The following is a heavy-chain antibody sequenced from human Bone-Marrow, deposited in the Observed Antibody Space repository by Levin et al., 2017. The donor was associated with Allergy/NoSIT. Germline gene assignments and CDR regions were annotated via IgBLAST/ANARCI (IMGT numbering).Heavy chain of an antibody. CDR1: GITFGKRA. CDR2: IRNKAYGGTV. V-gene: IGHV3-49*02. Sequence: QTGESLKISCTAPGITFGKRAVTWVRQAPGKGLEWVGFIRNKAYGGTVEYAASVKGRFTISRDDSKSIAYLQMSSLKIEDSAVYYCSTRDDTNYYFYYGIDVWGQGTTVTVSS. J-gene: IGHJ6*02. CDR3: STRDDTNYYFYYGIDV. D-gene: IGHD1-1*01.